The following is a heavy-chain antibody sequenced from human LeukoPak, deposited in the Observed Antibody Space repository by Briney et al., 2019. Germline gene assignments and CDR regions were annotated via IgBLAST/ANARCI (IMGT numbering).Heavy chain of an antibody. Sequence: PGGSLRLSCTPSLDTFRVYAMHSVRQAPGKGLEWVAVISYDGSNKYHADSVKGRFTISRDNSRNTLYLQMNSLRPQDTALYYCARQYSLTCFQLDYWGRGTLVSVSS. CDR1: LDTFRVYA. D-gene: IGHD2/OR15-2a*01. V-gene: IGHV3-30-3*01. CDR3: ARQYSLTCFQLDY. J-gene: IGHJ4*02. CDR2: ISYDGSNK.